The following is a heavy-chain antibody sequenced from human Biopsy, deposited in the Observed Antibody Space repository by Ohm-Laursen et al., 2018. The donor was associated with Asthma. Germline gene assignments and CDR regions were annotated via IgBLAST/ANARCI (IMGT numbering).Heavy chain of an antibody. V-gene: IGHV1-2*06. J-gene: IGHJ5*02. CDR1: GDILSSFG. Sequence: ASVKVSCNAHGDILSSFGIKWVRKAPGQGLEWMGRIDPNSGATNYAQKFQGRVTMTRDTSISTAYMEVSRLRSDDTAVYYCARGQKSAGDRWFDPWGQGTLVTVSS. CDR3: ARGQKSAGDRWFDP. D-gene: IGHD6-13*01. CDR2: IDPNSGAT.